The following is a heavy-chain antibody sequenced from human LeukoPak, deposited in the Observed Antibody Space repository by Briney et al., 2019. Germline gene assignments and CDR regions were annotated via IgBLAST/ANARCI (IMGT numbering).Heavy chain of an antibody. D-gene: IGHD3-3*01. V-gene: IGHV1-18*01. Sequence: ASVKVSCKASGYTFTSYGISWVRQAPGQGLEWMGWISAYNGNTNYAQKLQGRVTMTTDTSTSTAYMELRSLRSDDTAVYYCARDLSGRITIFGVVIPSYYYYGMDVWGQGTTVTVSS. J-gene: IGHJ6*02. CDR1: GYTFTSYG. CDR3: ARDLSGRITIFGVVIPSYYYYGMDV. CDR2: ISAYNGNT.